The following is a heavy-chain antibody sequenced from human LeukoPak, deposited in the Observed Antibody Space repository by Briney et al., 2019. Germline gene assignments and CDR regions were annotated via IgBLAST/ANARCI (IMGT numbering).Heavy chain of an antibody. V-gene: IGHV3-21*01. CDR3: ARDPDSSGWHIDY. CDR2: ISYRSIYI. J-gene: IGHJ4*02. CDR1: GFSLSSYS. D-gene: IGHD6-19*01. Sequence: GGSLRLSCAASGFSLSSYSMNWVRQAPGKGLEWVSSISYRSIYIWCADSVKGRFTTSRDNDKNSLYLQMNSLRAEDTAVYYCARDPDSSGWHIDYWGQGTLVTVSS.